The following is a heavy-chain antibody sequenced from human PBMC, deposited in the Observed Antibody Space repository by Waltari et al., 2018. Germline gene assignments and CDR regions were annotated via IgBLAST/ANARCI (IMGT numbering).Heavy chain of an antibody. CDR1: GYIFSNYG. CDR3: ARDDVDSSNFGGF. J-gene: IGHJ4*02. CDR2: IYPYNGNT. D-gene: IGHD3-16*01. V-gene: IGHV1-18*01. Sequence: QLVQSGAEVKKPGASVKVSCKASGYIFSNYGITWVRKAPGQGLGWMGWIYPYNGNTKYEQNFQGRVTMTTDTSTATAYMEIRSLRSDDTAIYYCARDDVDSSNFGGFWGQGTQVTVSS.